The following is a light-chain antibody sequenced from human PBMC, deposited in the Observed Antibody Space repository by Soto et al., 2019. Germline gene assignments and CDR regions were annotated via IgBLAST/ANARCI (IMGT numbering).Light chain of an antibody. V-gene: IGKV1-12*01. J-gene: IGKJ3*01. CDR3: QQANSFPFT. Sequence: DLQMTQSPSSVSASVGDRVTITCRASQGISNWLAWYQQKPGKAPNLLISAASSLQSGVPSRFSGSGSGTDFTLTISSLQPEDFATYYCQQANSFPFTFGPGTKVNIK. CDR2: AAS. CDR1: QGISNW.